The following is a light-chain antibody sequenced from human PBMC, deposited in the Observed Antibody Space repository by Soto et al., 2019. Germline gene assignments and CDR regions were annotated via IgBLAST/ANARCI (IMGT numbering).Light chain of an antibody. CDR2: GNI. Sequence: QSVLTQPPSVSGAPGQRVTISCTGSSSNIGAGYDVHWYQQFPGTAPKVLIYGNINRPSGVPDRFSASKSGTSASLAITGLQAEGEADYYCQSYDYTLSVVFGGGTKLTVL. V-gene: IGLV1-40*01. J-gene: IGLJ3*02. CDR3: QSYDYTLSVV. CDR1: SSNIGAGYD.